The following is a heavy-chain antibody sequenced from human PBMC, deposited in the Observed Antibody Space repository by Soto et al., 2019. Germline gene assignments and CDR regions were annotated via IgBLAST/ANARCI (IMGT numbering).Heavy chain of an antibody. D-gene: IGHD6-19*01. CDR3: AKGGIAVAPRWFDP. CDR2: ISYDGSNK. V-gene: IGHV3-30*18. Sequence: QVQLVESGGGVVQPGRSLRLSCAASGFTFSSYGMHWVRQAPGKGLEWVAVISYDGSNKYYADSVKGRFTISRDNSKNTLYLQMKSLRAEDTAVYYCAKGGIAVAPRWFDPWGQGTLVTVSS. J-gene: IGHJ5*02. CDR1: GFTFSSYG.